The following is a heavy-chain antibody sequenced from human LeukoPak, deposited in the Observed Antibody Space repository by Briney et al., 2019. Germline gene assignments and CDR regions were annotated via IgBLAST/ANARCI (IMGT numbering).Heavy chain of an antibody. Sequence: GGSLRLSCTVSGFTLSSHTMHWVRQAPGQGLEWVAVMSYDGSNENYADSVKGRFTISRDSSKNTVFLQMNSLRTEDTAVYYCTRDAGSWTDFDYWGQGTLVSVSS. V-gene: IGHV3-30*04. CDR2: MSYDGSNE. D-gene: IGHD3/OR15-3a*01. J-gene: IGHJ4*02. CDR1: GFTLSSHT. CDR3: TRDAGSWTDFDY.